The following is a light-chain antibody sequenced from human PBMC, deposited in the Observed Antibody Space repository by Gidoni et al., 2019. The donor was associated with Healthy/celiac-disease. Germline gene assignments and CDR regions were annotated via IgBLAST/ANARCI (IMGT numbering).Light chain of an antibody. J-gene: IGLJ2*01. CDR1: SSDVGGYNY. V-gene: IGLV2-14*03. CDR3: SSDTSSSTVV. CDR2: DVS. Sequence: QSALTQPASVSGSPGQSITISCTGTSSDVGGYNYVPWYQQHPGKAPKLMIYDVSNRPSGVSTRFSGSKSGNTASLTISVLQAEDEADYYCSSDTSSSTVVFGGGTKLTVL.